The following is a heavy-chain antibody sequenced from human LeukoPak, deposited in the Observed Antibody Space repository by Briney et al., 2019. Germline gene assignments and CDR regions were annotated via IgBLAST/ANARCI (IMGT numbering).Heavy chain of an antibody. J-gene: IGHJ4*02. V-gene: IGHV1-46*01. Sequence: ASVKVSCKASGYTFTSYYMHSVRRAPGQGLEWMGIINPSGGSTSYAQKFQGRVTMTRDTSTSTVYMELSSLRSEDTAVYYCAVSVVYGGNPLAFDYWGQGTLVTVSS. D-gene: IGHD4-23*01. CDR1: GYTFTSYY. CDR3: AVSVVYGGNPLAFDY. CDR2: INPSGGST.